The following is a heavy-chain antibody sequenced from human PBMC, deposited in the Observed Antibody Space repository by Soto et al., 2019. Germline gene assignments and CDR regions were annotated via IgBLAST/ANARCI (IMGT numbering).Heavy chain of an antibody. J-gene: IGHJ5*02. V-gene: IGHV1-69*02. D-gene: IGHD6-13*01. CDR1: GGTFSSYT. CDR2: IIPILGIA. Sequence: QVQLVQSGAEVKKPGSSVKVSCKASGGTFSSYTISWVRQAPGQGLEWMGRIIPILGIANYAQKFQGRVTITADKSTSTAYMELSSLRSEDTAVYYCASCTWEAAAFSWFDTWGQGTLVTVSS. CDR3: ASCTWEAAAFSWFDT.